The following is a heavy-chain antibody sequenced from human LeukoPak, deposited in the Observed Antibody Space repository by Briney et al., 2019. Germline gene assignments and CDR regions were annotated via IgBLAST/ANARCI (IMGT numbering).Heavy chain of an antibody. V-gene: IGHV3-23*01. D-gene: IGHD3-10*01. CDR1: GFTFRSYA. CDR2: ISGSGGST. CDR3: AREEDWFGELLYGNLDY. J-gene: IGHJ4*02. Sequence: GGSLRLSCAVFGFTFRSYAMYWVRQAPGKGLEWVSGISGSGGSTYYADSVKGRFTISRDNAKNSLYLQMNSLRAEDTAVYYCAREEDWFGELLYGNLDYWGQGTLVTVSS.